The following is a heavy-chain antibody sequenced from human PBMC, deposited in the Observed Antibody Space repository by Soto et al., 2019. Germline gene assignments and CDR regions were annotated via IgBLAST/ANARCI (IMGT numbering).Heavy chain of an antibody. Sequence: QVQLQESGPGLVKPSQTLSLTCTVSGGSISSGGYYWSWIRQHPGKGLEWIGYISYSGSTYYNPSLKSRVTISVDTSKNQFSLKLSSVTAADTAVYYCARTTPGVTIFGVVNYWGQGTLVTVSS. J-gene: IGHJ4*02. CDR1: GGSISSGGYY. CDR3: ARTTPGVTIFGVVNY. CDR2: ISYSGST. V-gene: IGHV4-31*03. D-gene: IGHD3-3*01.